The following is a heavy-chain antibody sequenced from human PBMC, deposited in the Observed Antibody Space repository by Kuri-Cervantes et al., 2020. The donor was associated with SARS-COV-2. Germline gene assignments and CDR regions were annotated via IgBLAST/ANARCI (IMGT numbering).Heavy chain of an antibody. J-gene: IGHJ5*02. CDR3: ARSADSTSSGSNWLDP. V-gene: IGHV3-74*01. D-gene: IGHD6-6*01. CDR2: INSDGSST. Sequence: ESLKISCAASGFTFSSYWMFWVRQAPGKGLVWVSRINSDGSSTIYADSVKGRFTISRDNAKNTLYLQMNSLRDDDTAVYYCARSADSTSSGSNWLDPWGLGTLVTVSS. CDR1: GFTFSSYW.